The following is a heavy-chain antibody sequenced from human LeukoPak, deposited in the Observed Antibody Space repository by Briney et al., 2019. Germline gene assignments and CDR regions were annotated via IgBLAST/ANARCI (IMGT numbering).Heavy chain of an antibody. J-gene: IGHJ4*02. Sequence: SETLSLTCTVSGYSISNGYYWGWIRQPPGTGLEWIGSIYPSGSTFYNPSLKSRVTISVDTSKNQFSLKLSSVTAADTAVYYCARGGVGATSGDFDYWGQGTLVTVSS. V-gene: IGHV4-38-2*02. CDR2: IYPSGST. D-gene: IGHD1-26*01. CDR1: GYSISNGYY. CDR3: ARGGVGATSGDFDY.